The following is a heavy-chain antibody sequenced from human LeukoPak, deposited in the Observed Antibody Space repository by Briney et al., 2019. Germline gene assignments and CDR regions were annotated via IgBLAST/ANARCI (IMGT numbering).Heavy chain of an antibody. V-gene: IGHV1-69*13. Sequence: SVKVSCKASGYTFTGYYMHWVRQAPGQGLEWMGGIIPIFGTANYAQKFQGRVTITADESTSTAYMELSSLRSEDTAVYYCARDTSYCSGGSCFEYFQHWGQGTLVTVSS. CDR2: IIPIFGTA. J-gene: IGHJ1*01. CDR3: ARDTSYCSGGSCFEYFQH. D-gene: IGHD2-15*01. CDR1: GYTFTGYY.